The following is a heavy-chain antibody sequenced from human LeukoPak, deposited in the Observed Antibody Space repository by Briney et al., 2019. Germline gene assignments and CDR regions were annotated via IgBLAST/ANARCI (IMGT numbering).Heavy chain of an antibody. J-gene: IGHJ4*02. V-gene: IGHV4-30-4*01. Sequence: SETLSLTCTVSGDSIISDDYYWSWIHQPPGKGLEYIGCVYYSESTFYNPSLRSRATISADTSKNQFSLRLSSVTAADTAVYYCARGAGYRRFDYWGQGALVIVSS. CDR1: GDSIISDDYY. CDR3: ARGAGYRRFDY. CDR2: VYYSEST. D-gene: IGHD5-24*01.